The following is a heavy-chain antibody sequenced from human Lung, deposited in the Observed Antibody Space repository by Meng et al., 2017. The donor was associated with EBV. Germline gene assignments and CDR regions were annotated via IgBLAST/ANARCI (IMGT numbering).Heavy chain of an antibody. Sequence: QVQWRGSGPGLGTPSGTRSLTSAVSGGSISSSNWWSGVRQPPGKGLEWIGEIYHSGSTNYNPSLKSRVTISVDKSKNQFSLNLSSVTAADTAVYYCARVGQWLPIDYWGQGTLVTVSS. V-gene: IGHV4-4*02. D-gene: IGHD6-19*01. J-gene: IGHJ4*02. CDR3: ARVGQWLPIDY. CDR1: GGSISSSNW. CDR2: IYHSGST.